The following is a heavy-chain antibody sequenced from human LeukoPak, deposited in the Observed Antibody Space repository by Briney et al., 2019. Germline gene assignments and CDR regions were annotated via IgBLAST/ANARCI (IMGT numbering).Heavy chain of an antibody. D-gene: IGHD2-2*01. Sequence: ASVKVSCKASGYTFTDYYMHWVRQAPGQGFEWMGWINPNGGDTNYAQKFQGRVTMTRDTSISTAHMEVSRLRSDDTAVYYCARANFLYCSSTTCLFDYWGQGTLVTVSS. V-gene: IGHV1-2*02. CDR2: INPNGGDT. J-gene: IGHJ4*02. CDR3: ARANFLYCSSTTCLFDY. CDR1: GYTFTDYY.